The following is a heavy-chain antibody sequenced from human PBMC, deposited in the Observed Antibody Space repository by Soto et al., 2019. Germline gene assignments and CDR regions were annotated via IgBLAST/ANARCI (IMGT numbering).Heavy chain of an antibody. Sequence: QVQLQQSGPGLVKPSETLSLTCTVSGGSISSYYWSWIRQPPGQGLDWIGYIYYTEKTNYNPSLKSRVTISVDTSKNQCSLKLRSVTAADTGVYFCARARLQLPHPYYYGMDVWSQGTAVNVSS. J-gene: IGHJ6*02. CDR3: ARARLQLPHPYYYGMDV. D-gene: IGHD2-2*01. CDR1: GGSISSYY. V-gene: IGHV4-59*01. CDR2: IYYTEKT.